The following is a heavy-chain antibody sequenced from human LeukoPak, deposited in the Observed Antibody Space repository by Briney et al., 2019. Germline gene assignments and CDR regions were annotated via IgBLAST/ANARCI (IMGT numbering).Heavy chain of an antibody. Sequence: SETLSLTCTVSGGSISSSSYYWGWIRQPPGKGLEWIGSIYYSGGTYYSPSLKSRVTISVDTSKNQFSLKLSSVTAADTAVYYCATEDGYSSSNVWGKGTTVTVSS. CDR3: ATEDGYSSSNV. D-gene: IGHD6-6*01. V-gene: IGHV4-39*01. J-gene: IGHJ6*04. CDR1: GGSISSSSYY. CDR2: IYYSGGT.